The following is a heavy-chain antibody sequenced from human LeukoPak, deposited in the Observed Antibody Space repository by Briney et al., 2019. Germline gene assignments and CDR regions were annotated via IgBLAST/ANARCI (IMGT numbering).Heavy chain of an antibody. J-gene: IGHJ4*02. CDR1: GFTFSSYW. V-gene: IGHV3-7*01. CDR2: IKKDGSEK. Sequence: PGGSLRLSCAASGFTFSSYWMSWVRQAPGKGPEWVANIKKDGSEKYYVDSVKGRFTISRDNAKNSLYLEMNSLRAEDTAVYYCARLHLYSSSWYAFDYWGQGTLVTVSS. D-gene: IGHD6-13*01. CDR3: ARLHLYSSSWYAFDY.